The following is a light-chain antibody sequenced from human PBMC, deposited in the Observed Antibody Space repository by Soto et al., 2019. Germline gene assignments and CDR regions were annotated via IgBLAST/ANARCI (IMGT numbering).Light chain of an antibody. J-gene: IGKJ5*01. CDR3: QPSNNWPS. V-gene: IGKV3-11*01. Sequence: IVLTQSPATLSLSPGERATLSCRASQSVSSYLAWYQQKPGQAPRLLIYDASNRATGIPGRFSGSGSGTEFTLTISGLQSEDFAFYCSQPSNNWPSFGQGTRLEI. CDR2: DAS. CDR1: QSVSSY.